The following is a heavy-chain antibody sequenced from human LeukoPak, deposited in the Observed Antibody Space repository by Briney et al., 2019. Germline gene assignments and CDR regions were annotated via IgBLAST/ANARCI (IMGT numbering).Heavy chain of an antibody. Sequence: GGSLRLSCAASGFTFSSYGMHWVRQAPGKGLEWAAVISYDGSNKYYADSVKGRFTISRDNSKNTLYLQMNSLRAEDTAVYYCALRSGSYPIDYWAREPWSPSPQ. CDR3: ALRSGSYPIDY. D-gene: IGHD1-26*01. V-gene: IGHV3-30*03. J-gene: IGHJ4*02. CDR2: ISYDGSNK. CDR1: GFTFSSYG.